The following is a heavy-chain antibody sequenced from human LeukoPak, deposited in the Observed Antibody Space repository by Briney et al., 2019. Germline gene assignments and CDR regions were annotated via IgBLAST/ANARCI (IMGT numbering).Heavy chain of an antibody. CDR2: IADDGSNK. V-gene: IGHV3-30*04. D-gene: IGHD2-2*03. J-gene: IGHJ3*02. CDR3: ARVDDLDAFDT. CDR1: GFTFSNHA. Sequence: GGSLRLSCVTSGFTFSNHAMHWVRQAPGKGLEWVAVIADDGSNKYYADSVKGRFTISRDNSNNTLYLQMNSLRVEDTAVYYCARVDDLDAFDTWGQGTLVTVSS.